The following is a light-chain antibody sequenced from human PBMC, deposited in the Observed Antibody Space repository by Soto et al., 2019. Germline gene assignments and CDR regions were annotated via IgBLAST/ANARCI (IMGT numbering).Light chain of an antibody. Sequence: QSALTQPASVSGSPGQSITISCTGTSSDVGGYNYVSWYQQHPGKAPKLMIYDVSNRPSGVSNRLPGSKSGNTASLTISGLQAEDGAEYYCSSYTASSPHVVFGGGTKVTVL. CDR1: SSDVGGYNY. CDR3: SSYTASSPHVV. V-gene: IGLV2-14*01. J-gene: IGLJ2*01. CDR2: DVS.